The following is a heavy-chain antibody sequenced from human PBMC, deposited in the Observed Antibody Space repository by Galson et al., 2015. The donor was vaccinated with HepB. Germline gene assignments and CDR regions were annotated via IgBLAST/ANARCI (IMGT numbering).Heavy chain of an antibody. CDR3: AKDYIAATGDDAFDI. CDR1: GFTFSSYG. J-gene: IGHJ3*02. Sequence: SLRLSCAASGFTFSSYGMHWVRQAPGKGLEWVAFIRYDGSNKYYADSVKGRFTISRDNSKNTLYLQMNSLRAEDTAVYYCAKDYIAATGDDAFDIWGQGTMVTVSS. D-gene: IGHD6-6*01. CDR2: IRYDGSNK. V-gene: IGHV3-30*02.